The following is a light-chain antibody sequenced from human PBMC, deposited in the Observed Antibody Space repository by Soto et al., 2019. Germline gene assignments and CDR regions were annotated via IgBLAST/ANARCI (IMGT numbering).Light chain of an antibody. Sequence: IVITPSPPTLSWSTLDIATLSCSASQSVTRNLAWYQQKPGQAPRLLIYGASTRATGIPARFSGSGSGTEFTLTISSLQSEDFAVYFCQQYNHWPPITFGQGTRLEI. CDR1: QSVTRN. V-gene: IGKV3-15*01. CDR3: QQYNHWPPIT. CDR2: GAS. J-gene: IGKJ5*01.